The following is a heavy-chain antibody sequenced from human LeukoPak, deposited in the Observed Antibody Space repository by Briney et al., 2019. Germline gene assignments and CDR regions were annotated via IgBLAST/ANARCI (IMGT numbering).Heavy chain of an antibody. CDR2: INPNSGGT. V-gene: IGHV1-2*02. Sequence: ASVKVSFKASGYTFTGYYMHWVRQAPGQGLEWMGWINPNSGGTNYAQKFQGRVTMTRDTSISTAYMELSRLRSDDTAVYYCAREGYCSGGSCLGYFDYWGQGTLVTVSS. D-gene: IGHD2-15*01. J-gene: IGHJ4*02. CDR1: GYTFTGYY. CDR3: AREGYCSGGSCLGYFDY.